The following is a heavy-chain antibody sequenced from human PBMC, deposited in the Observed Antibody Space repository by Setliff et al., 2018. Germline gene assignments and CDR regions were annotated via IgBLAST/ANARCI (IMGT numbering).Heavy chain of an antibody. V-gene: IGHV4-61*09. CDR3: ARAGPTVTFFRVLVISWWDP. CDR2: FHTGGST. J-gene: IGHJ5*02. Sequence: SETLSLTCTVSGDSISSGSYYWTWIRQPAGKGLEWIGHFHTGGSTNYNRSLRSRVSISVDTSKNQFSLKLSSVTAADTATYYCARAGPTVTFFRVLVISWWDPWGQGSLVTASS. D-gene: IGHD3-3*01. CDR1: GDSISSGSYY.